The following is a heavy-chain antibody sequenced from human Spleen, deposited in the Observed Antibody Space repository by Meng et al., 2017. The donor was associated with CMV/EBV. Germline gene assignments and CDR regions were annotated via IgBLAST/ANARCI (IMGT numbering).Heavy chain of an antibody. CDR2: INSDGRRT. Sequence: SGFTFSSQWRHWVRQAPGKGLVWVSHINSDGRRTSYADSVKGRFTISRDNTQNTLYLQMNSLRGEDTAVYYCVREVIGTVTSGNWLDPWGQGTLVTVSS. CDR1: GFTFSSQW. V-gene: IGHV3-74*01. J-gene: IGHJ5*02. CDR3: VREVIGTVTSGNWLDP. D-gene: IGHD4-17*01.